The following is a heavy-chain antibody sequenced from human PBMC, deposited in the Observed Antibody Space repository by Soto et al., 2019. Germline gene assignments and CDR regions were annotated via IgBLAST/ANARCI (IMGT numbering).Heavy chain of an antibody. CDR1: GGTFSSYA. CDR2: IIPIFGTA. J-gene: IGHJ4*02. D-gene: IGHD1-26*01. V-gene: IGHV1-69*13. Sequence: SVKVSCKASGGTFSSYAISWVRQAPGQGLEWMGGIIPIFGTANYAQKFQGRVTITADESTSTAYMELSSLRAEDTAVYYCAKSRCTTTKCYVPDYWGQGTLVTVSS. CDR3: AKSRCTTTKCYVPDY.